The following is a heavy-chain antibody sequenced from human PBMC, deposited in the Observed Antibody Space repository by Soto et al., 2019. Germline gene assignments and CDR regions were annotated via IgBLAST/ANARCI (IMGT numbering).Heavy chain of an antibody. Sequence: EVQLVESGGGLVQPGGSLRLSCAASGFTFSSYWMSWVRQAPGKGLEWVANIKQVGSEKYYVDSVKGRFTISRDNAKNSLYLQMNSLRAEDTAVYYCARDSRDGYKYPPYYFDYWGQGTLVTVSS. CDR3: ARDSRDGYKYPPYYFDY. D-gene: IGHD5-12*01. V-gene: IGHV3-7*03. CDR2: IKQVGSEK. CDR1: GFTFSSYW. J-gene: IGHJ4*02.